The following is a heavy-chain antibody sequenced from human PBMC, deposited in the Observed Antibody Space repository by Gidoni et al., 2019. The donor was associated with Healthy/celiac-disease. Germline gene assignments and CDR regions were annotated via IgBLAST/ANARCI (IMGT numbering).Heavy chain of an antibody. J-gene: IGHJ4*02. Sequence: VNLVESGCGLVQPGRSLRLYFTASGFTFGDYAMSWFRQAPGKGLEWVGFIRSKAYGGTTEYAASVKGRFTISRDDSKSIAYLQMNSLKTEDTAVYYCTRSPYDSSGYSPDYWGQGTLVTVSS. D-gene: IGHD3-22*01. CDR2: IRSKAYGGTT. CDR3: TRSPYDSSGYSPDY. V-gene: IGHV3-49*03. CDR1: GFTFGDYA.